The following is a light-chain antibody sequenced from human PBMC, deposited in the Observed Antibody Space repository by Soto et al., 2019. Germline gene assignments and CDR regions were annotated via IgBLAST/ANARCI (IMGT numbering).Light chain of an antibody. CDR3: QHYTSYPWT. J-gene: IGKJ1*01. CDR2: HAS. CDR1: QTINNW. Sequence: DIQMTQSPSTLSASIGDRVTITCRASQTINNWLAWYQQKPGKAPNLLIYHASNLETGVPSRFSGSAFGTEFTLNISSLQPDDFATYYCQHYTSYPWTFGQGTKVEIK. V-gene: IGKV1-5*01.